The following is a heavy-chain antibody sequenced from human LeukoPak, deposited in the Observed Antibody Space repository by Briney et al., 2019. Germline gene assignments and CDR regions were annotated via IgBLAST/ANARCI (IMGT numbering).Heavy chain of an antibody. CDR3: ARVRAGILLWVKPAGY. D-gene: IGHD5-18*01. J-gene: IGHJ4*02. Sequence: GGSLRLSCAASGFTFSSYSMNWVRQAPGKGLEWVSSISSSSSYIYYADSVKGRFTISRDNAKNSLYLQMNSLRAEDTAVYYCARVRAGILLWVKPAGYWGQGTLVTVSS. CDR1: GFTFSSYS. CDR2: ISSSSSYI. V-gene: IGHV3-21*01.